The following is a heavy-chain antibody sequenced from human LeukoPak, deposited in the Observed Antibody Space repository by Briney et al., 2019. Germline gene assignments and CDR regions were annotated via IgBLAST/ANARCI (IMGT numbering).Heavy chain of an antibody. Sequence: GGSLRLSCAASGFTVSSNYMSWVRQAPGKGLEWVSVIYSGGSTYYADSVKGRFTISRDNSKNTLYLQMNSLRAEDTAVYYCARDSHYGDNSDYWGQGTLVTVSS. J-gene: IGHJ4*02. CDR3: ARDSHYGDNSDY. CDR1: GFTVSSNY. D-gene: IGHD4-23*01. V-gene: IGHV3-66*02. CDR2: IYSGGST.